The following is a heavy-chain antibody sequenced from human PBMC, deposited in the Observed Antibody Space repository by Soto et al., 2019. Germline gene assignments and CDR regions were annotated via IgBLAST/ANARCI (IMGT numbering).Heavy chain of an antibody. Sequence: APVKVCCKASGETFTSYGITWVRQDHGQGLEWMGWISAYNGNTNHAQKLQGRVTMTTDTSTSTAYMELRSLRSDDTAVYYCARGRYCSSTSCLHFDYWGQGTLVTVSS. D-gene: IGHD2-2*01. J-gene: IGHJ4*02. CDR3: ARGRYCSSTSCLHFDY. CDR1: GETFTSYG. CDR2: ISAYNGNT. V-gene: IGHV1-18*01.